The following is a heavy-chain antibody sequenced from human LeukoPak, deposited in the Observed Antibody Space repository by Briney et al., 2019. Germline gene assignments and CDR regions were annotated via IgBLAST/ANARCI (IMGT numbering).Heavy chain of an antibody. CDR1: GFTFNDYW. V-gene: IGHV3-9*01. Sequence: GGSLRLSCAASGFTFNDYWMHWVRQAPGKGLEWVSGISWNSGSIGYADSVKGRFTISRDNSKNTLYLQMNSLRAEDTAVYYCAREDGGWYFFDYWGQGTLVTVSS. CDR3: AREDGGWYFFDY. CDR2: ISWNSGSI. D-gene: IGHD6-19*01. J-gene: IGHJ4*02.